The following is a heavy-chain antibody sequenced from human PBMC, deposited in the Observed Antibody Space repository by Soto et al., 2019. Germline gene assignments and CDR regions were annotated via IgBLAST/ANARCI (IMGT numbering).Heavy chain of an antibody. D-gene: IGHD6-19*01. J-gene: IGHJ6*02. Sequence: QVQLQESGPGLVKPSETLSLTCTVSGGSVSSGSYYWSWIRQPPGKGLEWIVYIYYSGSTNYNPSLKSRVTISVDTSKNQFSLKLSSVTAADTAVYYCARGIEGWYQGRYYYGMDVWSQGTTVTVSS. CDR3: ARGIEGWYQGRYYYGMDV. CDR1: GGSVSSGSYY. CDR2: IYYSGST. V-gene: IGHV4-61*01.